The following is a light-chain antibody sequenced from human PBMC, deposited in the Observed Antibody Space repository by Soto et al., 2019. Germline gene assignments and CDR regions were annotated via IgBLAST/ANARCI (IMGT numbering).Light chain of an antibody. CDR1: SSDVGSDNL. CDR2: EGS. Sequence: QSALTQPASVSGSPGRSITISCTGTSSDVGSDNLVSWYQQHPGKAPKLMIYEGSKRPSGVSNRFSGSKSGNTASLTISGLQAEDEADYYCCSYAGSSTAIFGGGTKVTAL. V-gene: IGLV2-23*01. CDR3: CSYAGSSTAI. J-gene: IGLJ2*01.